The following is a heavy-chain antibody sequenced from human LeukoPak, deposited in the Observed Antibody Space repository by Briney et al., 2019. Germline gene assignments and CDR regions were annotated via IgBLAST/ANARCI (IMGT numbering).Heavy chain of an antibody. Sequence: GGSLRLSCAVSGITLSNYGMSWVRQAPGKGLEWVVGISDSGGRTNYADSVKGRFTISRDNPKNTLYLQMNSLRAEDTAVYFCAKRGVVIRVILVGLHKEAYYFDSWGQGALVTVSS. CDR1: GITLSNYG. V-gene: IGHV3-23*01. CDR2: ISDSGGRT. CDR3: AKRGVVIRVILVGLHKEAYYFDS. D-gene: IGHD3-22*01. J-gene: IGHJ4*02.